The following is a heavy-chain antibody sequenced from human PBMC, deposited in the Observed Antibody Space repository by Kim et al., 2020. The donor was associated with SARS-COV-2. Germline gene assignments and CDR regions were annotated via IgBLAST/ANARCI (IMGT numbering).Heavy chain of an antibody. J-gene: IGHJ6*02. CDR3: ARDSSPLYYYYGMDV. Sequence: ASVKVSCKASGYTFTGYYMHWVRQAPAQGLEWMGRINPNSGGTNYAQKFQGRVTMTRDMPISTAYMELSRLRSDDTAAYYCARDSSPLYYYYGMDVLGQG. V-gene: IGHV1-2*06. CDR2: INPNSGGT. CDR1: GYTFTGYY.